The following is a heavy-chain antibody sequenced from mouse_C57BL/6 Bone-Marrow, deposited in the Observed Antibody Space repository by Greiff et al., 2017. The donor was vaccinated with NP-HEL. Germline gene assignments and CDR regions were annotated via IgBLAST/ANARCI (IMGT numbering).Heavy chain of an antibody. CDR2: INSDGGST. J-gene: IGHJ2*01. Sequence: EVQLVESGAGLVQPGESLKLSCESNEYEFPSHDMSWVRKTPEKRLELVAAINSDGGSTYYPDTIERRSIISRDNTTKTQYLQMSSLTSEVTSLDYCARSEGDYWGQGTTLTVSA. V-gene: IGHV5-2*01. CDR3: ARSEGDY. CDR1: EYEFPSHD.